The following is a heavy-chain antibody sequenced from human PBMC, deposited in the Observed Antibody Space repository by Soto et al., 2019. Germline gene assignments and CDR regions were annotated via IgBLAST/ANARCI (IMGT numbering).Heavy chain of an antibody. V-gene: IGHV3-30-3*01. Sequence: QVQLVESGGGVVQPGRSLRLSCATSGFTFSSYAMHWVRQAPGKGLEWVAVISYDGSNKYYADSVKGRFTISRDNSKNTLYLQMNSLRAEDTAVYYCARDMTTGYYFDYWGQGTLVTVSS. J-gene: IGHJ4*02. CDR1: GFTFSSYA. CDR3: ARDMTTGYYFDY. CDR2: ISYDGSNK. D-gene: IGHD4-17*01.